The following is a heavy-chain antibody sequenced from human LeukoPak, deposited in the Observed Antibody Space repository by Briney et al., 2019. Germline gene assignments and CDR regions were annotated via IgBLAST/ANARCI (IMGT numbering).Heavy chain of an antibody. J-gene: IGHJ4*02. V-gene: IGHV4-4*07. CDR1: GGSISSYY. CDR2: IYTSGST. D-gene: IGHD6-19*01. CDR3: ARVAVAAGIVVAGYFDY. Sequence: PAETLSLTCTVSGGSISSYYWSWIRQPAGKGLEWIGRIYTSGSTNYNPSLKSRVTMSVDTSKNQFSLKLSSVTAADTAVYYCARVAVAAGIVVAGYFDYWGQGTLVTVSS.